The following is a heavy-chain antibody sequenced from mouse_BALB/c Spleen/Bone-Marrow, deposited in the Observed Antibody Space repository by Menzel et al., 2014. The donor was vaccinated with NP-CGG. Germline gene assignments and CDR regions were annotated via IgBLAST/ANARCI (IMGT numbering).Heavy chain of an antibody. CDR3: ARDKGRVFFDY. Sequence: EVNVVESGGGLVQPGGSLRLSCATSGFTFTDYYMNWVRQPPGKALEWLGFIRNKANGYTTEYSASVKGRFTISRDNSQNILYLQMNTLRAEDSATYYGARDKGRVFFDYWGQGTTLTVSS. J-gene: IGHJ2*01. CDR2: IRNKANGYTT. V-gene: IGHV7-3*02. CDR1: GFTFTDYY.